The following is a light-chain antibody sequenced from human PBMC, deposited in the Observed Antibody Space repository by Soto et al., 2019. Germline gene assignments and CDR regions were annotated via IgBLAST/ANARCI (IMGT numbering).Light chain of an antibody. CDR3: CSYAGSYTSVV. CDR1: SSDVGGYNY. CDR2: DVS. Sequence: QSALTQPRSVSGSPGQSVTISCTGTSSDVGGYNYVSWYQQHPGKAPKLMIYDVSKRPSWVPDRFSGSKSGNTASLTISGLQAEDEADYYYCSYAGSYTSVVFGGGTKVTVL. J-gene: IGLJ2*01. V-gene: IGLV2-11*01.